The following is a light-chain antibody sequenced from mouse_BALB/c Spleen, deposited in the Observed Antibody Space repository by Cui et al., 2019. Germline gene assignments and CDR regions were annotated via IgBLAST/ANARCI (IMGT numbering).Light chain of an antibody. V-gene: IGKV6-15*01. Sequence: DIVMTQSQKFMSTSVGDRVSVTCKASQNVGTNVAWYQQKPGQSPKALIYSASYRYSGVPDRFTGSGSGIDFTLTISNVQSEDLAEYFCQQYNSYPLTFGAGTKLELK. J-gene: IGKJ5*01. CDR3: QQYNSYPLT. CDR1: QNVGTN. CDR2: SAS.